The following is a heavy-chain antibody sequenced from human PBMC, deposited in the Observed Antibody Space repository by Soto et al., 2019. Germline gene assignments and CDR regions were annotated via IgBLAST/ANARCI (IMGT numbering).Heavy chain of an antibody. CDR2: IYYCGST. CDR3: ARDQDP. CDR1: GGSVSSGSYY. J-gene: IGHJ5*02. V-gene: IGHV4-61*01. Sequence: SETLSLTCTVSGGSVSSGSYYWSWIRQPPGKGLEWIGYIYYCGSTNYNPSLKSRVTISVDTSKNQFSLKLSSVTAADTAVYYCARDQDPWGQGTLVTVSS.